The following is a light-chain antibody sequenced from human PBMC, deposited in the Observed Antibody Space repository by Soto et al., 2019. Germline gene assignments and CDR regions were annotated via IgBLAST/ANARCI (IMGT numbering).Light chain of an antibody. CDR3: SSYTTSSSYV. J-gene: IGLJ1*01. V-gene: IGLV2-14*01. CDR2: DVY. CDR1: SSDVGGYNY. Sequence: QSVLTQPASVSGSPGQSITISCTGTSSDVGGYNYVSWYQQHPGKAPKLMIFDVYSRPSGISNRFSGSKSGSTASLTISGLQAEDEADYYCSSYTTSSSYVFGAGTKGTVL.